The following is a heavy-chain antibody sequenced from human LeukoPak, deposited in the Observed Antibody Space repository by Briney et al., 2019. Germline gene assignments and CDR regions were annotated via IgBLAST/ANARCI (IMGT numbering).Heavy chain of an antibody. CDR1: GFTFSSYG. Sequence: HPGGSLRPSWAASGFTFSSYGMHWVRQAPGKGLEWVAVISYDGSNKYYADSVKGRFTISRDNSKNTLYLQMNSLRAEDTAVYYCAKEREGLYYDFWSGYCFDYWGQGTLVTVSS. D-gene: IGHD3-3*01. CDR2: ISYDGSNK. V-gene: IGHV3-30*18. J-gene: IGHJ4*02. CDR3: AKEREGLYYDFWSGYCFDY.